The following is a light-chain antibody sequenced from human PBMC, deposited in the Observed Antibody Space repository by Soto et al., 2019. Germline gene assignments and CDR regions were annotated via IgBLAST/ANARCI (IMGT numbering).Light chain of an antibody. CDR3: QQYGNSPPIT. Sequence: EIVLTQSPGTLSLSPGEGATLSCRASQTVSSNYLAWYQQKPGQAPRLLIYGASSRATGIPDRFSGSGSGTDFTLTISRLEPEDFAVSYCQQYGNSPPITFGQGIRLEIK. CDR1: QTVSSNY. J-gene: IGKJ5*01. V-gene: IGKV3-20*01. CDR2: GAS.